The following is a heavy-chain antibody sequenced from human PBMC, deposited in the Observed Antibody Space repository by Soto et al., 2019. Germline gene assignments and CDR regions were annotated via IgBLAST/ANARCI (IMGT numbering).Heavy chain of an antibody. V-gene: IGHV3-66*01. J-gene: IGHJ4*02. D-gene: IGHD3-22*01. CDR3: ARGLYYYDSRGYWGY. CDR2: IYGGDKT. CDR1: EFTVSKNY. Sequence: GGSLRLSCAVSEFTVSKNYMTWVRQAPGKGLEWVSIIYGGDKTYYADSVKGRFTISRDNSKNSLYLQMNSLRDEDTAVYYCARGLYYYDSRGYWGYWGQGT.